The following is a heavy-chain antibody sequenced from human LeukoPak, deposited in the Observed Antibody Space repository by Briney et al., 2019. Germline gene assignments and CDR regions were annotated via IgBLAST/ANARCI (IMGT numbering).Heavy chain of an antibody. D-gene: IGHD3-22*01. CDR3: ARDFHYYDSSGPNNYGMDV. V-gene: IGHV3-21*01. CDR1: GFTFSSYS. CDR2: ISSSSYI. J-gene: IGHJ6*02. Sequence: GGSLRLSCAASGFTFSSYSMNWVRQAPGKGLEWVSSISSSSYIYYADSVKGRFTISRDNAKNSLYLQMNSLRAEDTAVYYCARDFHYYDSSGPNNYGMDVWGQGTTVTVSS.